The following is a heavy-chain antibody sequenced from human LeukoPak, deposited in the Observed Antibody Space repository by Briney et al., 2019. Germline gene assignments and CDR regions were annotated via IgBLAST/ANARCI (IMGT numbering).Heavy chain of an antibody. D-gene: IGHD4-17*01. CDR1: GFTFSSYA. CDR3: AGHADYGDYLWGNDY. J-gene: IGHJ4*02. Sequence: AGGSLRFSCAASGFTFSSYAMSWVRQAPGKGLEWIGYIYYSGSTNYNPSLKSRVTISVDTSKNQFSLKLSSVTAADTAVYYCAGHADYGDYLWGNDYWGQGTLVTVSS. V-gene: IGHV4-59*08. CDR2: IYYSGST.